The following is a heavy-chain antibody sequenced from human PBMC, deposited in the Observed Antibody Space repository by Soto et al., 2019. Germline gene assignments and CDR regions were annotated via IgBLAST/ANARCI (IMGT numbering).Heavy chain of an antibody. J-gene: IGHJ4*02. CDR2: ISAYNDNT. CDR1: GYTLTSYG. CDR3: PRVHGDYVSYYDY. Sequence: ASEKVSCKASGYTLTSYGISWVRQATDQGLEWMGWISAYNDNTNYAQKLQSRVTITTDTSTSTAYMELRSLRSADTAAYYCPRVHGDYVSYYDYSAQGPLRTVST. V-gene: IGHV1-18*04. D-gene: IGHD4-17*01.